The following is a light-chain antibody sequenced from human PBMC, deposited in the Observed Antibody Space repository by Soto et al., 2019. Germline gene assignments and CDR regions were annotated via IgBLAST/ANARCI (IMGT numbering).Light chain of an antibody. J-gene: IGKJ5*01. CDR1: QSVGNN. CDR2: AAS. Sequence: EIVMTQSPATLSVSPGERATLSCTASQSVGNNLAWYQQKPGQAPTLLIYAASTRATGIPARFSGSGSGTEFTPTISSLQSEDFAVYYCQHYNNWPAITFGQGTRLEIK. CDR3: QHYNNWPAIT. V-gene: IGKV3-15*01.